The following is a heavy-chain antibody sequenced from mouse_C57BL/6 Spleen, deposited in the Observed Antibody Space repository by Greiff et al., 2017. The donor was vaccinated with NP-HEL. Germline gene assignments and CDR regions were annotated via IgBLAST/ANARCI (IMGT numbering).Heavy chain of an antibody. CDR3: ARGRRNKVVATDAMDY. Sequence: VKLVESGGDLVKPGGSLKLSCAASGFTFSSYGMSWVRQTPDKRLEWVATISSGGSYTYYPDSVKGRCTISRDNAKNTLYLQMSSLKSEDTDMYYCARGRRNKVVATDAMDYWGQGTSVTVSS. V-gene: IGHV5-6*02. J-gene: IGHJ4*01. D-gene: IGHD1-1*01. CDR1: GFTFSSYG. CDR2: ISSGGSYT.